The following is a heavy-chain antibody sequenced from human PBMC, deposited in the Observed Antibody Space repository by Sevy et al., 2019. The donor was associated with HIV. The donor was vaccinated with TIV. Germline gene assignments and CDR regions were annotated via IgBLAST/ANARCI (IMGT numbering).Heavy chain of an antibody. Sequence: SETLSLTCSVSGDSITSSSYYWGWIRQPPGKGLEWIGIIYYRGNTYYNPSLKSRVTIFVETSKNHFSLKLTSVTAADTAFYYCARRAYGSSHYFDYWGQGTLVTVSS. CDR3: ARRAYGSSHYFDY. V-gene: IGHV4-39*02. CDR1: GDSITSSSYY. D-gene: IGHD6-13*01. J-gene: IGHJ4*02. CDR2: IYYRGNT.